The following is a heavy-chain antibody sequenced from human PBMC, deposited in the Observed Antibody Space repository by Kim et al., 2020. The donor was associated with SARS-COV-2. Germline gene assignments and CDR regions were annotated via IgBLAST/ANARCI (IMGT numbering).Heavy chain of an antibody. Sequence: YYADSVKGRFTISRDKSKNTLYLEMNSLRGEDTAVYYCAKEKYSDASFDYWGQGTLVTVSS. D-gene: IGHD6-6*01. CDR3: AKEKYSDASFDY. J-gene: IGHJ4*02. V-gene: IGHV3-30*02.